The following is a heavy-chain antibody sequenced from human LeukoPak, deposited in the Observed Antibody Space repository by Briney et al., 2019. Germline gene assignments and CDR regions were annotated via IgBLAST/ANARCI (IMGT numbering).Heavy chain of an antibody. CDR2: ISNNGGYT. D-gene: IGHD1-26*01. V-gene: IGHV3-23*01. Sequence: GGSLRLSCAASGFTFSSSAMSWVRQAPGKGLEWVSAISNNGGYTYYADSVQGRFTISRDNSKNTLYLQMSSLKPEDTAVYYCASRGSYSSFDYWGQGTLVTVSS. J-gene: IGHJ4*02. CDR1: GFTFSSSA. CDR3: ASRGSYSSFDY.